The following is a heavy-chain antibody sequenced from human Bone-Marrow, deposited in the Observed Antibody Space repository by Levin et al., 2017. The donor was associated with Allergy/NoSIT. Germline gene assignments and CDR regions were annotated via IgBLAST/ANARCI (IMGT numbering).Heavy chain of an antibody. CDR3: ARGGSSSWYSWVYYDYGMDV. Sequence: VASVKVSCKASGYTFTGYYMHWVRQAPGQGLEWMGWINPNSGGTNYAQKFQGRVTMTRDTYISTAYMELSRLRSDDTAVYYCARGGSSSWYSWVYYDYGMDVWGQGTTVTVSS. J-gene: IGHJ6*02. V-gene: IGHV1-2*02. CDR2: INPNSGGT. D-gene: IGHD6-13*01. CDR1: GYTFTGYY.